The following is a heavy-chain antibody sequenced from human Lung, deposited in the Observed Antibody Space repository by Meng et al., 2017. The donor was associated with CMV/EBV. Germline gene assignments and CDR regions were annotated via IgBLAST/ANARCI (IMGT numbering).Heavy chain of an antibody. CDR3: ARQYSSSYYSDY. CDR1: GGSLSGYY. Sequence: SQTXSLTXGLYGGSLSGYYWSWIRQTPGKGLEWIGEIRHSGDITNYNPSLKSRVTISIDTSKKQFSLKLSAVTAADTAVYYCARQYSSSYYSDYWGQGTLVTASS. CDR2: IRHSGDIT. D-gene: IGHD6-6*01. V-gene: IGHV4-34*01. J-gene: IGHJ4*02.